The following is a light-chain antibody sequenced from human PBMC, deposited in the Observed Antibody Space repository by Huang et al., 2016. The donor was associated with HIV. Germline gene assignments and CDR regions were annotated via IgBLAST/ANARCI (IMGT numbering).Light chain of an antibody. CDR2: AAS. J-gene: IGKJ1*01. CDR1: QTISNH. V-gene: IGKV1-39*01. Sequence: DIQMTQSPSSLSASVGDRDTITCRASQTISNHLNWYQQKPGKAPKVLISAASSSQSVVPARFTGSGSGTDFSLTISDLRPDDSATYYCQQSYETPRTFGQGTRVEIK. CDR3: QQSYETPRT.